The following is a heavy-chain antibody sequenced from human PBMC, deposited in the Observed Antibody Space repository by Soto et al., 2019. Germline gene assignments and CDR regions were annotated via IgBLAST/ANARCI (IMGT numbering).Heavy chain of an antibody. CDR3: ARDRVIVATIYYYYYVMDV. D-gene: IGHD5-12*01. J-gene: IGHJ6*02. V-gene: IGHV1-69*01. CDR1: GGTFSSYA. Sequence: QVQLVQSGAEVKKPGSSVKVSCKASGGTFSSYAISWVRQAPGQGLEWMGGIIPIFGTANYAQKLQGRVTITADESTSTAYMELSSLRSEDTAVYYCARDRVIVATIYYYYYVMDVWGQGTTVTASS. CDR2: IIPIFGTA.